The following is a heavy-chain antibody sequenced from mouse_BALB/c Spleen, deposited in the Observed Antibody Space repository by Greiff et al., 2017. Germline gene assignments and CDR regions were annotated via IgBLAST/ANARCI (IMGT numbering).Heavy chain of an antibody. CDR3: ARGAWFVY. Sequence: EVKLMESGPGLVKPSQSLSLTCTVTGYSITSDYAWNWIRQFPGKKLEWMGYISYSGSTSYNPSLKSRISITRDTSKTQFFLQLNSVTTEDTATYCCARGAWFVYWGQGTLVTVSA. J-gene: IGHJ3*01. CDR1: GYSITSDYA. CDR2: ISYSGST. V-gene: IGHV3-2*02.